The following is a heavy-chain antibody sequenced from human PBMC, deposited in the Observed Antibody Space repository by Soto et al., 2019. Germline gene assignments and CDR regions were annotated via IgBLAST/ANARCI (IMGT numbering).Heavy chain of an antibody. CDR3: TKDKGFGNLGAAYFHR. D-gene: IGHD3-10*01. CDR1: GFTFTTYA. V-gene: IGHV3-23*01. CDR2: ISGSGLST. Sequence: EVQLLESGGGLVQRGGTLRLSCAASGFTFTTYAMNWVRQAPGKGLEWVSLISGSGLSTYYADSVKGRFTISRDNSKHAPYPQMNDLRAEDTAVYYCTKDKGFGNLGAAYFHRWGQGSLVTVSS. J-gene: IGHJ1*01.